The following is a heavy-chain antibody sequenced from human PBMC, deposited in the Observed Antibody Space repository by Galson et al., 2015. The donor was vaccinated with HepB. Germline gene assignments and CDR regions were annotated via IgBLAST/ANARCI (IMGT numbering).Heavy chain of an antibody. CDR2: ISAYNGNT. V-gene: IGHV1-18*01. D-gene: IGHD1-26*01. CDR1: GYTFTSYG. CDR3: ARDKMYPRDSGRKLYDY. Sequence: SVKVSCKASGYTFTSYGISWVRQAPGQGLEWMGWISAYNGNTNYAQKLQGRVTMTTDTSTSTAYMELRSLRSDDTAVYYCARDKMYPRDSGRKLYDYWGQGTLVTVSS. J-gene: IGHJ4*02.